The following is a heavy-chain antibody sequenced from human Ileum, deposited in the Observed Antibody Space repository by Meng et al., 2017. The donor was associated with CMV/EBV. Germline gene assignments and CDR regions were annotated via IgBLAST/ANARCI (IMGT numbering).Heavy chain of an antibody. Sequence: ISPLNSSWGWVRQPPGKGLEWIGTIYFRGNTYYNPSLKSRATISLDTSKNQFSLRLSSVTAADTAVYYCARDLLRYCSGDSCSLDYWGQGTLVTVSS. CDR2: IYFRGNT. V-gene: IGHV4-39*07. J-gene: IGHJ4*02. CDR1: ISPLNSS. CDR3: ARDLLRYCSGDSCSLDY. D-gene: IGHD2-21*01.